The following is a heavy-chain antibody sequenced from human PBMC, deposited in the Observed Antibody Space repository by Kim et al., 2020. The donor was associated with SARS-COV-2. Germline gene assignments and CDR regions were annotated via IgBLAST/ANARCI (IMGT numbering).Heavy chain of an antibody. J-gene: IGHJ5*02. V-gene: IGHV1-3*01. Sequence: ASVKVSCKASGYTFDTYSLYLVRQAPGQRFEWMGWINGCNCNTRYSQNFQGRVTITRDTSASTAYMDLSTLTSKDTAVYYCARDVSGSYNWFDPWGHGTL. CDR1: GYTFDTYS. CDR2: INGCNCNT. CDR3: ARDVSGSYNWFDP. D-gene: IGHD3-10*01.